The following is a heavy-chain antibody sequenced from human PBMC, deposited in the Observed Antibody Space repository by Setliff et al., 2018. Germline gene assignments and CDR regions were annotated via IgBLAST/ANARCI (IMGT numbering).Heavy chain of an antibody. CDR1: GFTFSGSA. Sequence: LRLSCAASGFTFSGSAMHWVRQASGKGLEWVGRIRSKANSYATAYAASVKGRFTISRDDSKNTAYLQMNSLKTEDTAVYYCTTPDYDSSGYYYRDYWGQGTLVTVSS. J-gene: IGHJ4*02. CDR3: TTPDYDSSGYYYRDY. CDR2: IRSKANSYAT. D-gene: IGHD3-22*01. V-gene: IGHV3-73*01.